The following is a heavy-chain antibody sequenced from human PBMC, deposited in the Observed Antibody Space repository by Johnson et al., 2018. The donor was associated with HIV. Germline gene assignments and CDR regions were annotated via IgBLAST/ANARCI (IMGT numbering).Heavy chain of an antibody. D-gene: IGHD3-22*01. Sequence: VQLVESGGGLVQPGGSLKLSCAASGFTFSGSAMHWVRQASGKGLEWVGRIRSKANSYATAYAASVTGRFTITRDDSKNTAYLQMNSLRAEDTAVYYCAKDTEGSGYAFDIWGQGTMVTVSS. V-gene: IGHV3-73*02. CDR1: GFTFSGSA. CDR2: IRSKANSYAT. J-gene: IGHJ3*02. CDR3: AKDTEGSGYAFDI.